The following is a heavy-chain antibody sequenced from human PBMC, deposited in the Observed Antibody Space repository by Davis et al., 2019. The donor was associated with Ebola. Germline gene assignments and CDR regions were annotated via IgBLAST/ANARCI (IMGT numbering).Heavy chain of an antibody. V-gene: IGHV3-23*01. Sequence: PGGSLRLSCAASAFTFSSYALSWVRQAPGKALEWVSAISGSGGSTYYADSVKGRFTISRDNSKNTLYLQMNSLRAEDTAVYYCTTVTPYGMDVWGQGTTVTVSS. J-gene: IGHJ6*02. CDR2: ISGSGGST. CDR3: TTVTPYGMDV. CDR1: AFTFSSYA. D-gene: IGHD1-14*01.